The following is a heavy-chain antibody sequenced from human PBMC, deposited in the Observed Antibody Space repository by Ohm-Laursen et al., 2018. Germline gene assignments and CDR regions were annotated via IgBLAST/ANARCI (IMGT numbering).Heavy chain of an antibody. Sequence: GTLSLTCTVSGGSISSYHWSWIRQPPGKGLEWIGYIYDSGSTNYNPSLKSRVTISVDTSKNQFSLKLSSVTAADTALYYCAKGGGPGYYYGMDVWGQGTTVTVSS. CDR1: GGSISSYH. J-gene: IGHJ6*02. V-gene: IGHV4-59*01. CDR3: AKGGGPGYYYGMDV. D-gene: IGHD2-15*01. CDR2: IYDSGST.